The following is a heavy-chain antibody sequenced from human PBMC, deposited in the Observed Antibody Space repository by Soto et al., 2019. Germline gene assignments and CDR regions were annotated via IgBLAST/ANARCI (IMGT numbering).Heavy chain of an antibody. CDR2: INPTSGGT. CDR3: ARGFGRNSWNKARKPFEL. Sequence: QVQLVQSEAEVRQPVASVKVSCTASGYTFTGYYLHWLRQAPGQGLQWMGWINPTSGGTRYAQKFQGGVTVTRDTSNRTAYMEVTSLKFDDTALYFSARGFGRNSWNKARKPFELWGQGTLVTVSS. D-gene: IGHD1-26*01. CDR1: GYTFTGYY. J-gene: IGHJ3*01. V-gene: IGHV1-2*02.